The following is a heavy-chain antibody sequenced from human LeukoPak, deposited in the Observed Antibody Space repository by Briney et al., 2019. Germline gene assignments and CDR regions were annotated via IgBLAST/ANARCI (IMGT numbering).Heavy chain of an antibody. J-gene: IGHJ4*02. CDR2: ISGSSGST. Sequence: GGSLRLSCAAPGFTFSSYAMSWVRQAPGKGLEWVSTISGSSGSTYYADSVKGRFIISRDNSKNTLYLEMNSLRAEDTAVYYCAKDYGGGIGIAFDYWGQGTLVTVSS. CDR1: GFTFSSYA. V-gene: IGHV3-23*01. CDR3: AKDYGGGIGIAFDY. D-gene: IGHD3-16*01.